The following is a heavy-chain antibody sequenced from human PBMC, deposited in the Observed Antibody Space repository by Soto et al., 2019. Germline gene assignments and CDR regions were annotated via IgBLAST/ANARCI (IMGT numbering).Heavy chain of an antibody. V-gene: IGHV3-30*15. CDR1: GFTFTSYA. CDR2: ISYDGINE. D-gene: IGHD3-16*02. Sequence: QVQLVESGGSVVQPGRSLRLSCEASGFTFTSYAMHWVRQAPGKGLEWVAVISYDGINEYYADSVKGRFTISRDNYKNTMFLQMSSLRVEDTAVYYWARDRLRLGELSLIGYFDYWGQGTLVTVSS. J-gene: IGHJ4*02. CDR3: ARDRLRLGELSLIGYFDY.